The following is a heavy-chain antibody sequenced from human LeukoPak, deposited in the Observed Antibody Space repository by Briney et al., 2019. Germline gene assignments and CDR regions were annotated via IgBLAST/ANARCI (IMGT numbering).Heavy chain of an antibody. CDR1: GYTFTGYY. CDR2: INPNSDGT. D-gene: IGHD6-19*01. CDR3: ARDRSGWYFDY. J-gene: IGHJ4*02. V-gene: IGHV1-2*02. Sequence: ASVKVSCKASGYTFTGYYVHWVRQAPGQGLEWMGWINPNSDGTNYAQKFQGRVTMTRDTSISTAYMELSRLRSDDTAVYYCARDRSGWYFDYWGQGTLVTVSS.